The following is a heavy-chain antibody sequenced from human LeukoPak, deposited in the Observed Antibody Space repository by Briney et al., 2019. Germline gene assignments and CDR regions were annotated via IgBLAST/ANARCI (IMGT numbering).Heavy chain of an antibody. V-gene: IGHV3-23*01. J-gene: IGHJ4*02. CDR2: ISGSGGST. Sequence: GGSLRLSCAASGFTFSTYAMSWVRQAPGKGLEWVSSISGSGGSTYYAGFVKGRFTISRDNSKNTLYMQMNSLRAEDTAVYYCAKNLDYGDYGTSWDFDYWGQGTLVTVSS. CDR3: AKNLDYGDYGTSWDFDY. CDR1: GFTFSTYA. D-gene: IGHD4-17*01.